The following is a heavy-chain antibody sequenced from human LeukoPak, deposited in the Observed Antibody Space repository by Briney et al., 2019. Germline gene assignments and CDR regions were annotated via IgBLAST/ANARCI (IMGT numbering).Heavy chain of an antibody. CDR1: GFTFSSYW. CDR3: ASGRQLVLNH. D-gene: IGHD6-13*01. CDR2: IKQDGSEK. Sequence: GGSLRLSCAASGFTFSSYWMSWVRQAPGKGLEWVANIKQDGSEKYYVDSVKSGFTISRDNAKNSLYLQMNGLRAADTAVYYCASGRQLVLNHWGQGTLVTVSS. J-gene: IGHJ5*02. V-gene: IGHV3-7*02.